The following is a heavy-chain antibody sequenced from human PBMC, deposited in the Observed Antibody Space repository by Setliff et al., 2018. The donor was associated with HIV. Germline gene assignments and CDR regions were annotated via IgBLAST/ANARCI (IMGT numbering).Heavy chain of an antibody. CDR3: ARERYSYGYAD. V-gene: IGHV3-21*01. CDR1: GFSFSSYS. D-gene: IGHD5-18*01. CDR2: ISSSSSYI. J-gene: IGHJ4*02. Sequence: PGGSLRLSCEGSGFSFSSYSMSWVRQAPEKGLEWIGEINHNKSSDYNPSISSSSSYIYYADSVKGRFTISRDNAKNSLYLQMNSLRAEDTAVYYCARERYSYGYADWGQGTLVTVSS.